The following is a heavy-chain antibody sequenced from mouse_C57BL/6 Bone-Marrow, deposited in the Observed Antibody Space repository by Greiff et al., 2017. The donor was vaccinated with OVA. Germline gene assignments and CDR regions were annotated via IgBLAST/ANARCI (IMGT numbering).Heavy chain of an antibody. CDR3: TSDCSSYYAMDC. CDR2: IDPETGGT. CDR1: GYTFTDYE. Sequence: VQLQESGAELVRPGASVTLSCKASGYTFTDYEMHWVKQTPVHGLEWIGAIDPETGGTAYNQKFKGKAILTADKSSSTAYMELRSLTSEDSAFYCCTSDCSSYYAMDCWGQGTSVTVSS. J-gene: IGHJ4*01. D-gene: IGHD1-1*01. V-gene: IGHV1-15*01.